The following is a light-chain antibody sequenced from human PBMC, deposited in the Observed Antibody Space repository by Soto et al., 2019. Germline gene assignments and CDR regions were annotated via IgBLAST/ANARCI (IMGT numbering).Light chain of an antibody. Sequence: IQLTQSPSSLSASVGDRVTITCRASQGIGSYLAWYQQKPGEAPKLLIFAAYTLQSGVQSRFSGSGSGTEFTLTIRSLQPDDFATYYCKQYNSYSPTFGQGTKVDIK. J-gene: IGKJ1*01. CDR3: KQYNSYSPT. V-gene: IGKV1-9*01. CDR1: QGIGSY. CDR2: AAY.